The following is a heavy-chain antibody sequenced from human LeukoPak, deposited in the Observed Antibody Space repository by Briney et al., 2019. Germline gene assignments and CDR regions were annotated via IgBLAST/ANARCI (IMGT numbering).Heavy chain of an antibody. D-gene: IGHD3-22*01. V-gene: IGHV1-2*02. CDR3: AREGPDYYDSSGYYPALDY. J-gene: IGHJ4*02. CDR2: INPNSGGT. CDR1: GYTFTGYY. Sequence: ASVKVSCKASGYTFTGYYMHWVRQAPGQGLEWMGWINPNSGGTNYAQKFQGRVTMTRDTSINTAYMELSRLRSDDTAVYYCAREGPDYYDSSGYYPALDYWGQGTLVTVSS.